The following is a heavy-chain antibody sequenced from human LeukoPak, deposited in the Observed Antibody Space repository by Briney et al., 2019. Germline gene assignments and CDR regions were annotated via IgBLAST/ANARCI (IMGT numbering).Heavy chain of an antibody. CDR1: GDSVSSNSAA. D-gene: IGHD1-26*01. J-gene: IGHJ4*02. Sequence: SQTLSLTCAISGDSVSSNSAAWYWIRQSPSRGLEWLGRTYYRSKWYNDYAISVKSRITINPDTSKNQFSLQLNSVTPEDTAVYYGARESREGALIDYWGQGTLVTVSS. CDR2: TYYRSKWYN. V-gene: IGHV6-1*01. CDR3: ARESREGALIDY.